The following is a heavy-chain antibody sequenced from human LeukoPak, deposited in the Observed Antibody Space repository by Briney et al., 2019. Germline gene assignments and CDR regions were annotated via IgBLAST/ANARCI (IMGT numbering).Heavy chain of an antibody. CDR1: GFTFSTYG. CDR3: ARVEASGVGTAMVTSHSFDY. Sequence: AGRSLRLSCAASGFTFSTYGMHWVRQAPGKGLEWVAVISYDGSNEYFVDTVKGRFTISRDNAKNSLYLQMNSLRAEDTAVYYCARVEASGVGTAMVTSHSFDYWGQGTLVTVSS. V-gene: IGHV3-30*03. CDR2: ISYDGSNE. D-gene: IGHD5-18*01. J-gene: IGHJ4*02.